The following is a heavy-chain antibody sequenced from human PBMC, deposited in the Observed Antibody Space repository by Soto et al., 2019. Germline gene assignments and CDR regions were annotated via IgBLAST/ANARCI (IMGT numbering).Heavy chain of an antibody. CDR3: ARVNTTLVDHFDC. CDR1: GFSVSATS. J-gene: IGHJ4*02. Sequence: LRLSCVVSGFSVSATSIFWVREATGKGLEWVSLMHRGGTTDNADSVKGRFTTSRDKSKNTLYLHMNGLRVEDTAVYYCARVNTTLVDHFDCWGQGTLVTVSS. V-gene: IGHV3-53*01. CDR2: MHRGGTT. D-gene: IGHD5-18*01.